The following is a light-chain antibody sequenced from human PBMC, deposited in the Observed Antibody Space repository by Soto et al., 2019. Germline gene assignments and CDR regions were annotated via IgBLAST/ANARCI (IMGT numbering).Light chain of an antibody. CDR3: HQHYISRT. CDR1: QSVSSN. J-gene: IGKJ1*01. V-gene: IGKV3D-20*02. Sequence: EIVLTQSPATLSLSPGERATLSCRASQSVSSNLAWYQQRPGQPPRLLIHAASSRATGIPERFSGSGSGTDFTLTISRLEPEDFAMYYCHQHYISRTFGQGTKVDIK. CDR2: AAS.